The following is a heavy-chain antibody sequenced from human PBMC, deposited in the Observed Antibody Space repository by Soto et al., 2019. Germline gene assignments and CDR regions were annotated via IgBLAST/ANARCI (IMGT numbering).Heavy chain of an antibody. CDR1: GFTFSSYA. Sequence: EVQLLESGGGFAQPGGSLRLSCAASGFTFSSYAMHWVRQAPGRGLEWVSTISGSGTNIYYAESVQGRFTISRDNSQNTLFLQMTSLRVDDAATYYCAKDGFGGASDYWGQGTHVTVSS. CDR2: ISGSGTNI. V-gene: IGHV3-23*01. J-gene: IGHJ4*02. CDR3: AKDGFGGASDY. D-gene: IGHD3-3*01.